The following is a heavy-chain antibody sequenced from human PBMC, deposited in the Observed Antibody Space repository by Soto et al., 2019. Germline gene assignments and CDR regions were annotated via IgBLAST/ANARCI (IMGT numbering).Heavy chain of an antibody. V-gene: IGHV4-34*01. CDR2: ISESGST. J-gene: IGHJ4*02. D-gene: IGHD1-26*01. CDR1: GQSFSGHS. Sequence: QVQLQQWGAGLVKPSETLSLSCAVYGQSFSGHSWAWIRQPPGKGLEWIGEISESGSTYYNPSLKSRVTISTDPSKNEFSPKLSSVTAADTASYFCARESGIVALPGKVEDVNYDFRGQGTLVNVSS. CDR3: ARESGIVALPGKVEDVNYDF.